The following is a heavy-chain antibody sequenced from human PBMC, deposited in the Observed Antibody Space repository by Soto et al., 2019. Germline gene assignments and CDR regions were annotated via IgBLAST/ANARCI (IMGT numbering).Heavy chain of an antibody. J-gene: IGHJ6*02. CDR2: ISGSGGST. D-gene: IGHD5-18*01. V-gene: IGHV3-23*01. CDR3: ANRDTSMVTRYYYGMDV. Sequence: LRLSCAASGFRFSSHDMSWVRQAPGKGLEWVSAISGSGGSTYYADSVKGRFTISRDNSKNTLYLQMNSLRAEDTAVYYCANRDTSMVTRYYYGMDVWGQGTTVTVSS. CDR1: GFRFSSHD.